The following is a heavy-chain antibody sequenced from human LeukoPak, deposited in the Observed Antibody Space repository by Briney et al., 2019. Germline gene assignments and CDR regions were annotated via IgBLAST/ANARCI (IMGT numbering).Heavy chain of an antibody. J-gene: IGHJ4*02. CDR3: AKQFYGDYGAFNY. CDR2: ISDSGGST. D-gene: IGHD4-17*01. V-gene: IGHV3-23*01. Sequence: GGSLRLSCAASGFTFTSYAINWVRQAPGKGLDWVSVISDSGGSTYYADSVKGRFTISRDNSKNTLYLQMNSLRAEDTAVYYCAKQFYGDYGAFNYWGQGTLVTVSS. CDR1: GFTFTSYA.